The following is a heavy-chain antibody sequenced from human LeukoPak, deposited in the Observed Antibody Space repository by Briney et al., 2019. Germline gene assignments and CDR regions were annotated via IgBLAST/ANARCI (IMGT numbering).Heavy chain of an antibody. V-gene: IGHV1-46*01. CDR2: INPSGGST. CDR1: GYTFTSYY. CDR3: ARDPWTPLDPPYYFDY. J-gene: IGHJ4*02. Sequence: GASVKVSCKASGYTFTSYYMHWVRQAPGQGLEWMGIINPSGGSTSYAQKFQGRVTMTRDTSTSTVYMELSSLRSEDTAVYYCARDPWTPLDPPYYFDYWGQGTLVTVSS. D-gene: IGHD1-1*01.